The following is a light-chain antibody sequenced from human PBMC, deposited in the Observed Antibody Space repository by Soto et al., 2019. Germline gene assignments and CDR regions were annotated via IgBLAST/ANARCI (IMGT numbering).Light chain of an antibody. V-gene: IGKV1-5*03. CDR1: PSISSW. Sequence: DIQMTQSPSTLSASVGDRVPITCRASPSISSWLAWYQQKPGKAPKLLIYKASSLESGVQSRFSGNGSGTKFPLTISSRQTDVFATYYCQQYNSYWTFGQRTKVEIK. CDR3: QQYNSYWT. J-gene: IGKJ1*01. CDR2: KAS.